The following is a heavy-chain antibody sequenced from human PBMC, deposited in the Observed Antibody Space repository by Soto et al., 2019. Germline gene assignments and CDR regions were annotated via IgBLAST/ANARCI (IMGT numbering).Heavy chain of an antibody. CDR1: GFTLGNYW. CDR3: ARRGLEPCEY. J-gene: IGHJ4*02. Sequence: WGSLRLSCAASGFTLGNYWMHWVHQAPGKGLVWVSRINDYGTTINYAESVEGRFIISRDDAKSEVYLQMNNLRAEESAVYYCARRGLEPCEYWGQGALVIVSS. D-gene: IGHD1-1*01. CDR2: INDYGTTI. V-gene: IGHV3-74*01.